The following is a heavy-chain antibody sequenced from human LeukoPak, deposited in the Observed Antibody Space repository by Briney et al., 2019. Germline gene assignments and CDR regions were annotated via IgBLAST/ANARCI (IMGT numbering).Heavy chain of an antibody. CDR2: ISYDGSNK. CDR3: ATGYCSSTSCSTNHGGPDY. CDR1: GFSFSSYG. V-gene: IGHV3-30*03. D-gene: IGHD2-2*02. Sequence: GGSLRLSCVASGFSFSSYGMHWVRQAPGKGLEWVAVISYDGSNKYYADSVKGRFTISRDNSKNTLYLQMNSLRAEDTAVYYCATGYCSSTSCSTNHGGPDYWGQGTLVTVSS. J-gene: IGHJ4*02.